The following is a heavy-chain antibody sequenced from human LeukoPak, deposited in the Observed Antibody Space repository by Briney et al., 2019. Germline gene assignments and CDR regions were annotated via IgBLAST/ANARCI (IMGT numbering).Heavy chain of an antibody. J-gene: IGHJ1*01. CDR2: FDPEDGET. CDR1: GYTLTELS. V-gene: IGHV1-24*01. Sequence: ASVKVSCKVSGYTLTELSMHWVRQAPGKGLEWMGGFDPEDGETIYAQKFQGRVTMTEDTSTDTAYMELSSLRSEDTAVYYCARAGLATMTTRYFQYWGQGTLVTVSS. CDR3: ARAGLATMTTRYFQY. D-gene: IGHD4-17*01.